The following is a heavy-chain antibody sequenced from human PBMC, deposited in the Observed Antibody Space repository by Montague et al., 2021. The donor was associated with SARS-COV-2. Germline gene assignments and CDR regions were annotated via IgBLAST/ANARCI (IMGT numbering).Heavy chain of an antibody. CDR3: ARGHYYGRKDYYYGVDV. CDR2: IYYTGST. Sequence: SETLFLTCTVSGGSISSYYWTWIRQPPGKGLEWIGYIYYTGSTNCNPSLESRVTISLDTSKNQFSLKLSSVTAADTAVYYCARGHYYGRKDYYYGVDVWGQGTTVTVSS. CDR1: GGSISSYY. V-gene: IGHV4-59*13. J-gene: IGHJ6*02. D-gene: IGHD3-10*01.